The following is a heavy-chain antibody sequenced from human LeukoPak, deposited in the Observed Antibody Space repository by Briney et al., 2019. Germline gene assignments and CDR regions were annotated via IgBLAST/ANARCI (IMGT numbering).Heavy chain of an antibody. CDR2: IYTSGST. CDR1: GGSISSYY. Sequence: SETLSLTCTVSGGSISSYYWSWIRRPAGKGLEWIGRIYTSGSTNYNPSLKSRVTMSVDTSKNQVSLRLRSVTAADTAVYYCARVGNMVRGVIPNTPLYYNYYYMDLWGEGTTVTVSS. CDR3: ARVGNMVRGVIPNTPLYYNYYYMDL. J-gene: IGHJ6*03. D-gene: IGHD3-10*01. V-gene: IGHV4-4*07.